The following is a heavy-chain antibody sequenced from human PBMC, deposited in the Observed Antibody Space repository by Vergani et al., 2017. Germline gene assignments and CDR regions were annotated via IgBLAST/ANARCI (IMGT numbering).Heavy chain of an antibody. J-gene: IGHJ5*02. CDR1: GFTFSSYA. V-gene: IGHV3-21*01. Sequence: EVQLLESGGGLVQPGGSLRLSCAASGFTFSSYAMSWVRQAPGKGLEWVSSISSSSSYIYYADSVKGRFTISRDNAKNSLYLQMNSLRAEDTAVYYCARASDKWFDPWGQGTLVTVSS. CDR3: ARASDKWFDP. CDR2: ISSSSSYI.